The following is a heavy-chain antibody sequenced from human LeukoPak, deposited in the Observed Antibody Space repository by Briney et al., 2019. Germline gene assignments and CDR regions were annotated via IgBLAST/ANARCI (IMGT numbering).Heavy chain of an antibody. CDR3: VRELVPQSINSGYDSFHI. D-gene: IGHD5-12*01. J-gene: IGHJ3*02. Sequence: GGSLRLSCAASGFVFSTYEMDWVRQTPGKGLEWVSYISSSDGTTYYADSVKGRFTISRDNAKNSLSLQMNSLSAEDTAVYYCVRELVPQSINSGYDSFHIWGQGTMVTVSS. V-gene: IGHV3-48*03. CDR1: GFVFSTYE. CDR2: ISSSDGTT.